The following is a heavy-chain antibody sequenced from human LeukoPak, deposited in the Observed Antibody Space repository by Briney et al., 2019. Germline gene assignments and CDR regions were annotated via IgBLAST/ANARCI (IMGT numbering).Heavy chain of an antibody. D-gene: IGHD2-2*02. CDR1: GFTFSSYA. J-gene: IGHJ4*02. V-gene: IGHV3-30*04. Sequence: GGSLRLSCVTSGFTFSSYAFHWVRQAPGKGLEWVATMSFDVNNKYFADSVRGRFTISRDNSKNTLYLQMNSLGAEDTAVYSCARGYCTSSSCYNDYWGQGTLVTVSS. CDR2: MSFDVNNK. CDR3: ARGYCTSSSCYNDY.